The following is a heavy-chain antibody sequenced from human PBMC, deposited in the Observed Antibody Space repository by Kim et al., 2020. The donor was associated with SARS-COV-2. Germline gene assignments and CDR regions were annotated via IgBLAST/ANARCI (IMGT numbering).Heavy chain of an antibody. J-gene: IGHJ6*02. CDR2: ISSSSSYI. CDR3: ARDGVQVLRFLEWLSPPYYYYGMDV. V-gene: IGHV3-21*01. Sequence: GGSLRLSCAASGFTFSSYSMNWVRQAPGKGLEWVSSISSSSSYIYYADSVKGRFTISRDNAKNSLYLQMNSLRAEDTAVYYCARDGVQVLRFLEWLSPPYYYYGMDVWGQGTTVTVSS. D-gene: IGHD3-3*01. CDR1: GFTFSSYS.